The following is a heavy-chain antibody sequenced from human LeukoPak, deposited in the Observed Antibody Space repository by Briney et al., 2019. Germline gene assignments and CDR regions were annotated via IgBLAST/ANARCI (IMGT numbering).Heavy chain of an antibody. CDR3: AKAPPAATNYYYGMDV. CDR2: VSGRGDAT. Sequence: PGGSLRLSCAASGFTFNNYAMTWVRQAPGQGLERVSAVSGRGDATYYADSVKGRFTISRDDSKNTLYPQMISLRAEDTAVYHCAKAPPAATNYYYGMDVWGQGTTVTVSS. V-gene: IGHV3-23*01. J-gene: IGHJ6*02. CDR1: GFTFNNYA. D-gene: IGHD2-15*01.